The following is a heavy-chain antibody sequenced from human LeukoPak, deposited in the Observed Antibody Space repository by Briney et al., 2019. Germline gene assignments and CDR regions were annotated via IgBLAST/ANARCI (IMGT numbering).Heavy chain of an antibody. V-gene: IGHV4-61*08. Sequence: SETLSLTCTVSGGSISSGGYYWSWIRQPPGKGLEWIGYIYYSGSSSYNPSLKSRVTISVDTSKNQFSLKLSSVTAADTAVYYCARGLNGFWFDLWGQGTLVTVSS. CDR2: IYYSGSS. D-gene: IGHD2-8*01. J-gene: IGHJ5*02. CDR1: GGSISSGGYY. CDR3: ARGLNGFWFDL.